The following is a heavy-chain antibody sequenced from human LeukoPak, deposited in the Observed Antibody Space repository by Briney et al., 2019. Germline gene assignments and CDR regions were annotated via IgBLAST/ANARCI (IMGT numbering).Heavy chain of an antibody. CDR3: ARDRGVGATEVYYYYGMDV. CDR1: GYTFTSYY. CDR2: INPSGGST. J-gene: IGHJ6*02. V-gene: IGHV1-46*01. Sequence: ASVKVSCKASGYTFTSYYMHWVRQAPGQGLEWMGIINPSGGSTIYAQKFQGRVTMTRDTSTSTVYMELSSLRSEDTAVYYCARDRGVGATEVYYYYGMDVWGQGTTVTVSS. D-gene: IGHD1-26*01.